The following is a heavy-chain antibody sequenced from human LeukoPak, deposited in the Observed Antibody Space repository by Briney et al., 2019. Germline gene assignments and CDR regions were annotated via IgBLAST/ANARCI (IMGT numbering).Heavy chain of an antibody. Sequence: RAGGSLRLSCAASGFTFSSYGMHWVRQAPGKGLEWVAFIRYDGSNKYYADSVKGRFTISRDNSKNTLYLQMNSLRAEDTAVYYCAKDFTYYYYMDVWGKGTTVTVSS. CDR2: IRYDGSNK. V-gene: IGHV3-30*02. CDR1: GFTFSSYG. CDR3: AKDFTYYYYMDV. J-gene: IGHJ6*03.